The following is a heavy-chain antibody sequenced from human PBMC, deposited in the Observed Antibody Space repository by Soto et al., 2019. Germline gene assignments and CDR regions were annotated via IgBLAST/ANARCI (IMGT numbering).Heavy chain of an antibody. V-gene: IGHV4-4*02. CDR3: ARYTAASGTYYFDF. CDR2: INHRGSA. J-gene: IGHJ4*02. Sequence: QVELQESGPGLVKPSGTLSLTCAVSGASVSSTYWWSWVRQPPGKGPEWIGEINHRGSANYNPSLKSGVPLSVDISTSQFSLRLTSVTAADTAVYYCARYTAASGTYYFDFWGQGALVTVSS. D-gene: IGHD6-13*01. CDR1: GASVSSTYW.